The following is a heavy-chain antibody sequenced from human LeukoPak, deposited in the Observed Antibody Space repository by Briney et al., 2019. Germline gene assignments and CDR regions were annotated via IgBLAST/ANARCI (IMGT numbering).Heavy chain of an antibody. CDR3: ARMGDYGGDAYDI. Sequence: PGGSLRLSCAASGFNLRIFSIHWVRQSPGKGLEWVASISSTSGHIYYADSVRGRFTISRDNAKNSVYLQMNSLRVDDTALFYCARMGDYGGDAYDIWGQGTVLTVSS. V-gene: IGHV3-21*06. J-gene: IGHJ3*02. CDR2: ISSTSGHI. D-gene: IGHD4-17*01. CDR1: GFNLRIFS.